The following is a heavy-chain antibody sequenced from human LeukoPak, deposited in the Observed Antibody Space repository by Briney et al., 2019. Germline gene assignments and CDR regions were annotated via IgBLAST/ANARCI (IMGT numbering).Heavy chain of an antibody. CDR1: GFTLSIYS. CDR3: AGLPDLALTPSAPVGFDP. Sequence: GGSLRLSCAASGFTLSIYSMNWVRQAPGKGLEWVSCISSSGSHIYCSDSVKGRFTISRDNAKNSLYLQMNSLRAEDTAVYYCAGLPDLALTPSAPVGFDPWGQGTLVTVSS. D-gene: IGHD2-8*01. CDR2: ISSSGSHI. J-gene: IGHJ5*02. V-gene: IGHV3-21*06.